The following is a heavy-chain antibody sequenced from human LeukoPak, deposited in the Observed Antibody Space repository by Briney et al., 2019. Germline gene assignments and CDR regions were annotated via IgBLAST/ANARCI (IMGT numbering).Heavy chain of an antibody. CDR3: ARQTGSGLFILP. J-gene: IGHJ4*02. D-gene: IGHD3/OR15-3a*01. CDR2: INHSGST. Sequence: PSETLSLTCAVYGGSFSGYYWSWIRQPPGKGLEWIGEINHSGSTNYNPSLKSQVSISIDTSKNQFSLKLTSVTAADTAVYYCARQTGSGLFILPGGQGTLVTVSP. V-gene: IGHV4-34*01. CDR1: GGSFSGYY.